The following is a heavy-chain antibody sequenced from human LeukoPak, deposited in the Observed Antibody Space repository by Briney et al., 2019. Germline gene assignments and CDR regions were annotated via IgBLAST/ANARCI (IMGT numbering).Heavy chain of an antibody. J-gene: IGHJ4*02. CDR2: INHDGTNK. CDR3: TNFDY. V-gene: IGHV3-30*02. Sequence: PGGSLRLSCTASEITFSSDGMHWVRQAPGKGLEWVALINHDGTNKYYGDSVKGRFTSSRDNSKNTLYLQMDSLRAEDTAVYYCTNFDYWGQGTLVTVSS. CDR1: EITFSSDG.